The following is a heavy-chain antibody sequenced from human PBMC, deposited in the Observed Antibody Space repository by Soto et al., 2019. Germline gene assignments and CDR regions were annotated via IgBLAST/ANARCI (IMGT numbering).Heavy chain of an antibody. CDR1: GFSFDDYV. CDR3: AKDIARYSGYEGAFDI. V-gene: IGHV3-9*01. Sequence: VQLVDSGGGLVQPGRSLRLSCAASGFSFDDYVMHWVRQGPGKGLEWVSGLDWNGVSIGYADSVKGRFTISRDNAKNSLYLQMNSLRSEDTALYYCAKDIARYSGYEGAFDIWGQGTMVTVPS. CDR2: LDWNGVSI. D-gene: IGHD5-12*01. J-gene: IGHJ3*02.